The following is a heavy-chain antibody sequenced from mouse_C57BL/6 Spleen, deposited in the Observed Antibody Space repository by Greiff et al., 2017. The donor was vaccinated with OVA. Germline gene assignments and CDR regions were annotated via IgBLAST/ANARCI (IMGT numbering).Heavy chain of an antibody. CDR1: GYSITSGYD. D-gene: IGHD2-1*01. CDR2: IRYSGST. Sequence: VQLKESGPGMVKPSQSLSLTCTVSGYSITSGYDWHWIRHFPGNKLEWMCYIRYSGSTNYNPSLKSRISITHDTSKNHFFLKLNSVTTEDTATYYCARSLYGNLDYWGQGTTLTVAS. CDR3: ARSLYGNLDY. J-gene: IGHJ2*01. V-gene: IGHV3-1*01.